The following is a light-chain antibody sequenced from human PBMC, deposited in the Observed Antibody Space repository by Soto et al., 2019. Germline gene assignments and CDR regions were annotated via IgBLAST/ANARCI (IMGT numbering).Light chain of an antibody. CDR3: LLYFGGAQSWV. V-gene: IGLV7-43*01. CDR1: TGAVTSGYY. J-gene: IGLJ3*02. Sequence: QAVVTQEPSLTVSPGGTVTLTCASSTGAVTSGYYPNWFQQKSGQPPRPLIYSTSNMHSWTPARFSGSLLGGKAALTLSGVQPEDEAEYYCLLYFGGAQSWVFGGGTQLTVL. CDR2: STS.